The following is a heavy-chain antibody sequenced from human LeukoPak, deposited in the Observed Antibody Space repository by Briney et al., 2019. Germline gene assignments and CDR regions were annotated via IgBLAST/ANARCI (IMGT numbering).Heavy chain of an antibody. J-gene: IGHJ4*02. V-gene: IGHV6-1*01. Sequence: SQTLSVTCAISGDSISSNSAAWKWIRQSPSRGLEWLGRTYYRSKRYHDFAVSVTSRITISPDTSNNQFSLHLKSVTPDDTAVYSCARDLPESGYYHFDYWGQGTLVTVSS. CDR3: ARDLPESGYYHFDY. CDR2: TYYRSKRYH. CDR1: GDSISSNSAA. D-gene: IGHD3-22*01.